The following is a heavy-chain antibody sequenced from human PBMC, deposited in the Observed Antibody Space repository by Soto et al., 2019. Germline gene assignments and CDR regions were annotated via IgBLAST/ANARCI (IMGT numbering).Heavy chain of an antibody. J-gene: IGHJ4*02. Sequence: QVQLQESGPGLVKPSQTLSLTCTVSGGSISSGGYYWSWIRQHPGKCLEWIGYIYYSGSHYYNPSLTSRVTISVDTSKNQCALKLSSVTAADTAVYYCARASCGGSCYYDYWGQGTLGTVSS. CDR2: IYYSGSH. V-gene: IGHV4-31*03. CDR1: GGSISSGGYY. D-gene: IGHD2-15*01. CDR3: ARASCGGSCYYDY.